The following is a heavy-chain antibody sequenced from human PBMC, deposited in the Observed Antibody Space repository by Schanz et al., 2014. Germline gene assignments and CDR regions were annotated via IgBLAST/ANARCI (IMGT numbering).Heavy chain of an antibody. CDR1: GFTFSSYG. V-gene: IGHV3-33*01. Sequence: QVQLVESGGGVVQPGRSLRLSCAASGFTFSSYGMHWVRQAPGKGLEWVAAMSYDGSIKYYGDSVKGRFTISRDNSKNTLYLQMNSLRAEDTAVYYCARDSRPNYDVLTAYYSIDYWGQGTLVTVSS. CDR3: ARDSRPNYDVLTAYYSIDY. CDR2: MSYDGSIK. J-gene: IGHJ4*02. D-gene: IGHD3-9*01.